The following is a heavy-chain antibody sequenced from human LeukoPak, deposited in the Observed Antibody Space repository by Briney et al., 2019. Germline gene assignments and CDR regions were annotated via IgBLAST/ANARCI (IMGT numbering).Heavy chain of an antibody. J-gene: IGHJ6*02. Sequence: PGGSLRLSCAASGFTFDDYGMSWVRQAPGKGLEWVSGINWNGGSTGYADSVKGRFTISRDNAKNSLYLQMNSLGAEDTALYYCARDYCSSTSFGCYYGMDVWGQGTTVTVSS. CDR2: INWNGGST. CDR3: ARDYCSSTSFGCYYGMDV. CDR1: GFTFDDYG. D-gene: IGHD2-2*01. V-gene: IGHV3-20*04.